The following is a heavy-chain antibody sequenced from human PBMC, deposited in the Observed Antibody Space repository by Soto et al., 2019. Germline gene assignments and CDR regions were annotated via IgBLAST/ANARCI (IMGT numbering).Heavy chain of an antibody. Sequence: VQLVESGGGLVKPGGSLRLSCAASGFTFSDYYMSWIRQAPGKGMAWVSYISSSGSTIDYADAVKGRFTISRDNAKNSLYLQMNSLRAEDTAVYYCAREVRGLFRGWFAHWGQGTLFTFCS. CDR2: ISSSGSTI. D-gene: IGHD3-16*01. J-gene: IGHJ5*02. CDR3: AREVRGLFRGWFAH. CDR1: GFTFSDYY. V-gene: IGHV3-11*01.